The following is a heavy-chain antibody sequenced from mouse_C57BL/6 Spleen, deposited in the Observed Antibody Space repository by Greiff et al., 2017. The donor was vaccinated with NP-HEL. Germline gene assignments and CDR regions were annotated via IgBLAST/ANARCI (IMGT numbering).Heavy chain of an antibody. D-gene: IGHD1-1*01. CDR3: AREGGSSYCY. J-gene: IGHJ4*01. V-gene: IGHV3-6*01. CDR1: GYSITSGYY. CDR2: ISYDGSN. Sequence: VQLQQSGPGLVKPSQSLSLTCSVTGYSITSGYYWNWIRQFPGNKLEWMGYISYDGSNNYNPSLKNRISITRDTSKNQFFLKLNSVTTEDTATYYCAREGGSSYCYWGQGTSVTVSS.